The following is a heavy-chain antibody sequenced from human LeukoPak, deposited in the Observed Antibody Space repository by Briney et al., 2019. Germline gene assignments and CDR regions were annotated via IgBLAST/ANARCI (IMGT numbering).Heavy chain of an antibody. D-gene: IGHD6-19*01. CDR1: GGSISSSSYY. CDR2: IYYSGST. Sequence: PSETLSLTCTVSGGSISSSSYYWGWIRQPPGKGLEWIGSIYYSGSTYYNPSLKSRVTISVDTSKNQFSLKLSSVTAADTAVYYCARPARAVAGTVDYWGQGTLVTVSS. CDR3: ARPARAVAGTVDY. J-gene: IGHJ4*02. V-gene: IGHV4-39*01.